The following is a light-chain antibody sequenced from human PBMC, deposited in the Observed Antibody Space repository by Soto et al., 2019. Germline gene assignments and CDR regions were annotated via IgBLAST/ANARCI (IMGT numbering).Light chain of an antibody. CDR2: EVS. V-gene: IGLV2-14*01. CDR1: SSDVGGYNY. CDR3: SSYTSSNFWV. J-gene: IGLJ3*02. Sequence: QSGLTQPASVSGSPGQSITISCTGTSSDVGGYNYVSWYQQHPGKAPKLMIYEVSNRPSGISNRFSGSKSGNTASLTISGLQAEDEADYYCSSYTSSNFWVFGGGTKLTVL.